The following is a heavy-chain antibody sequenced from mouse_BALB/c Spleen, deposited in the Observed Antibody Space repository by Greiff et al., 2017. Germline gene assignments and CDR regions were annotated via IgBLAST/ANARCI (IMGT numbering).Heavy chain of an antibody. V-gene: IGHV1-9*01. CDR2: ILPGSGST. CDR1: GYTFSSYW. J-gene: IGHJ4*01. D-gene: IGHD2-4*01. CDR3: ARDYDFTVYYAMDY. Sequence: QVHVKQSGAELMKPGASVKISCKATGYTFSSYWIEWVKQRPGHGLEWIGEILPGSGSTNYNEKFKGKATFTADTSSNTAYMQLSSLTSEDSAVYYCARDYDFTVYYAMDYWGQGTSVTVSS.